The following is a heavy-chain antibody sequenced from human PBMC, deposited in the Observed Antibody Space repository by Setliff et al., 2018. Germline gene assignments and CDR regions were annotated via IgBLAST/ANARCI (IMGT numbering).Heavy chain of an antibody. CDR2: FDPDDGET. D-gene: IGHD2-2*01. V-gene: IGHV1-24*01. Sequence: ASVKVSCKLSGKTLTELSIHWVRQAPGKGLEWMGGFDPDDGETVYAQKFQGRVTMTTDTSTTTAYMEVRGPRSDDTAVYYCARDRKEIVVKPPAASLDYWGQGTQVTVSS. CDR3: ARDRKEIVVKPPAASLDY. J-gene: IGHJ4*02. CDR1: GKTLTELS.